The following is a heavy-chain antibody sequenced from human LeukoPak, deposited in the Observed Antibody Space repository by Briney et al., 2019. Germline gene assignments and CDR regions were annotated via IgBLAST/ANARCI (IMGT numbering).Heavy chain of an antibody. CDR1: GFTFSNAW. CDR3: TTTVLTPKGGAIDY. CDR2: IKSKTDGGTT. V-gene: IGHV3-15*01. Sequence: GGSLRLSCAASGFTFSNAWMSWVRQAPGKGLEWVGRIKSKTDGGTTDYAAPVKGRFTISRDDSKNTLYLQMNSLKTEDTAVYYCTTTVLTPKGGAIDYWGQGTLVTVSS. D-gene: IGHD2-8*01. J-gene: IGHJ4*02.